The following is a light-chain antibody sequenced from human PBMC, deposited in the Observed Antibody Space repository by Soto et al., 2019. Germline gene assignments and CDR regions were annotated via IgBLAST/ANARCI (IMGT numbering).Light chain of an antibody. CDR2: GAS. Sequence: EIVLTQSPGTLSLSPGERAILSCRASQSVSNNYLAWYQQKPGQGPRLLIYGASSRATGTPDRFSGSGSGTDFTLTINRLEPEDFALYYCQQYGSSPPTFGQGTKVDIK. J-gene: IGKJ1*01. CDR3: QQYGSSPPT. CDR1: QSVSNNY. V-gene: IGKV3-20*01.